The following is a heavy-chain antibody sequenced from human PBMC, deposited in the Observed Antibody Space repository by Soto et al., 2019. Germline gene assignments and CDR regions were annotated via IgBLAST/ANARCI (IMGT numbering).Heavy chain of an antibody. CDR3: ARELGIRWFSGSGSYYSCWFDP. CDR1: GGSISSGGYY. V-gene: IGHV4-31*03. CDR2: IYYSGST. Sequence: QVQLQESGPGLVKPSQTLSLTCTVSGGSISSGGYYWSWIRQHPGKGLEWIGYIYYSGSTYYNPSLKSRVTISVDTSKNQFSLKLSSVTAADTAVYYCARELGIRWFSGSGSYYSCWFDPWGQGTLVTVSS. J-gene: IGHJ5*02. D-gene: IGHD3-10*01.